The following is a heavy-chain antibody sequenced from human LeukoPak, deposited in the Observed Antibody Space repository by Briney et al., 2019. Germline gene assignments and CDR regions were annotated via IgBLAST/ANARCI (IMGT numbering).Heavy chain of an antibody. V-gene: IGHV1-18*01. J-gene: IGHJ5*02. Sequence: ASVKVSCKASGYTFTSYGISWVRQAPGQGLEWMGWISAYNSNTNYAQKLQGRVTMTTDTSTSTAYMELRSLRSDDTAVYYCARDVIDVVVPAANSWFDPWGQGTMVTVSS. CDR1: GYTFTSYG. D-gene: IGHD2-2*01. CDR3: ARDVIDVVVPAANSWFDP. CDR2: ISAYNSNT.